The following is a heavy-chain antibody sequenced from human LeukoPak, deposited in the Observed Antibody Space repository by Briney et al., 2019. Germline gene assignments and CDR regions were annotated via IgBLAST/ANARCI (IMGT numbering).Heavy chain of an antibody. D-gene: IGHD5-18*01. CDR1: GFTFSSYS. CDR3: ARVVIVDTAMVDY. V-gene: IGHV3-21*01. CDR2: ISSSSSCI. Sequence: GGSLRLSCAASGFTFSSYSMNWVRQAPGKGLEWVSSISSSSSCIYYADSVKGRFTISRDNAKNSLYLQMNSLRAEDTAVYYCARVVIVDTAMVDYWGQGTLVTVSS. J-gene: IGHJ4*02.